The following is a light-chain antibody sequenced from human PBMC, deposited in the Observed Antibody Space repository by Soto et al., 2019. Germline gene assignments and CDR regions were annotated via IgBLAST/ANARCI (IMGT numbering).Light chain of an antibody. CDR1: QSVSSSF. Sequence: EIVLTQSPGTLSLSPGERATLSCRPSQSVSSSFLAWYQQKPGQAPRLLIFVASNRATGIPAGFSGSGSGTDFTLTISRLEPEDFAVYYCQQYDSSPLTFGGGTKVEIK. V-gene: IGKV3-20*01. J-gene: IGKJ4*01. CDR2: VAS. CDR3: QQYDSSPLT.